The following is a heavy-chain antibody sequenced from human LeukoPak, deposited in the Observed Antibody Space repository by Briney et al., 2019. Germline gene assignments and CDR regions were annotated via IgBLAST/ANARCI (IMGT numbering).Heavy chain of an antibody. CDR3: ARGEGMVTTFEVLGY. Sequence: GGSLRLSCSASGFTFNRFYLHWVRQAPGKGLEFVPHISSNGATTYYADSVKGRFTISRDNSKNTLYLQMSSLRADDTAVYYCARGEGMVTTFEVLGYWGQGTLVTVSS. CDR2: ISSNGATT. J-gene: IGHJ4*02. CDR1: GFTFNRFY. V-gene: IGHV3-64D*06. D-gene: IGHD3-10*02.